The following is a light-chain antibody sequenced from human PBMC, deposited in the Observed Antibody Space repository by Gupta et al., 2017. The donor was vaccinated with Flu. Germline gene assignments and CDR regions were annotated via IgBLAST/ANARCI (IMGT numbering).Light chain of an antibody. CDR2: DVN. CDR3: SSETNISTFYV. J-gene: IGLJ1*01. Sequence: QSALTQPASVSGSPGQSLTISCTGTSSDVGGSNYVSWYQQDPGKAPKLLIYDVNNRPSGVSSRFSGSKSGNTASLTIAGLQAEDETDYYCSSETNISTFYVFGSGTSVTVL. V-gene: IGLV2-14*01. CDR1: SSDVGGSNY.